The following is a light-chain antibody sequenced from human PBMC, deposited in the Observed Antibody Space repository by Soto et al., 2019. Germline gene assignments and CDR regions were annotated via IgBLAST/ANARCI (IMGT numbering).Light chain of an antibody. J-gene: IGLJ2*01. V-gene: IGLV2-18*01. CDR1: SSDVGTYDR. Sequence: QSALTQPPSVSGSPGQSVTISCIGTSSDVGTYDRVSWYQAPPGTAPKLIIYEVHYRPSGVPDRFSGSKSGNTASLTISGGGAGGGGGGGGGGYAASTTLLFGGGTKLTVL. CDR2: EVH. CDR3: GGYAASTTLL.